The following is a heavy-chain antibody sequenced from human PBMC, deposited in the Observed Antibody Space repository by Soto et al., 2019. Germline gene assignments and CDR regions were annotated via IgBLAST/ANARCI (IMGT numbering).Heavy chain of an antibody. CDR2: INAGNGNT. Sequence: GASVTVSCQAAGYTTTGYAMHCVRQAPGQRLEWMGWINAGNGNTKYSQKFQGRVTITRDTSASTAYMELSSLRSEDTAVYYCARATLKYSSSWPYWGQGTLVTVSS. CDR3: ARATLKYSSSWPY. D-gene: IGHD6-13*01. J-gene: IGHJ4*02. V-gene: IGHV1-3*01. CDR1: GYTTTGYA.